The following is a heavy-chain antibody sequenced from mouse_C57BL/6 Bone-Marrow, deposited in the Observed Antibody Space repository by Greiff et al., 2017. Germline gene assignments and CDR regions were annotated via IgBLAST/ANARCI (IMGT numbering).Heavy chain of an antibody. CDR3: TLSGTQAWFAY. D-gene: IGHD1-1*02. V-gene: IGHV14-4*01. Sequence: VQLKQSGAELVRPGASVKLSCTASGFNIKDDYMHWVKQRPEQGLEWIGWIDPENGDTEYASKFQGKATITADTSSNTAYLQLSSLTSEDTAVYYCTLSGTQAWFAYWGQGTLVTVSA. J-gene: IGHJ3*01. CDR1: GFNIKDDY. CDR2: IDPENGDT.